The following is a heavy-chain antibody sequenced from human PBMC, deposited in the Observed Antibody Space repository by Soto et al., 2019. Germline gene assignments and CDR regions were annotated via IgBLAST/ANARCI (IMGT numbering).Heavy chain of an antibody. CDR2: ISSSSSYI. D-gene: IGHD6-13*01. V-gene: IGHV3-21*01. CDR3: ARDSVGYSSSWINWFDP. J-gene: IGHJ5*02. CDR1: GFTFSSYS. Sequence: GGSLRLSCAASGFTFSSYSMNWVRQAPGKGLEWVSSISSSSSYIYYADSVKGRFTISRDNAKNSLYLQMNSLRAEDTAVYYCARDSVGYSSSWINWFDPWGQGTLVTVSS.